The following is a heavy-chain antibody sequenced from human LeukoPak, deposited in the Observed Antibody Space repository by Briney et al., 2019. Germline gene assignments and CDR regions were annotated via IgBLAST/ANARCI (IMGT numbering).Heavy chain of an antibody. D-gene: IGHD3/OR15-3a*01. J-gene: IGHJ4*02. CDR3: VISGY. Sequence: PGGSLRLSCAASGFPFSAYWMFWVRQVPGKGLVWVSRINTDGSSTKYADSVKGRFTISRDNSKNTLYLQLNSLRAEDTAVYYFVISGYWGQGTLVTVSS. CDR2: INTDGSST. V-gene: IGHV3-74*01. CDR1: GFPFSAYW.